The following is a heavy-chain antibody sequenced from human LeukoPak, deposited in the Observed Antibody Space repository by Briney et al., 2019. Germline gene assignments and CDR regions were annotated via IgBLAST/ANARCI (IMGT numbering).Heavy chain of an antibody. Sequence: GGSLRLSCAASGFIVSTHAMHWVRQAPGRGLEWVAVISYDGRKTYYADSVKGRFTISRDNSKDTLYLQMNSLRAEDTAVYYCARDKGTTCIDNWGQGALVTVSS. CDR1: GFIVSTHA. J-gene: IGHJ4*02. CDR3: ARDKGTTCIDN. CDR2: ISYDGRKT. V-gene: IGHV3-30*04. D-gene: IGHD4-17*01.